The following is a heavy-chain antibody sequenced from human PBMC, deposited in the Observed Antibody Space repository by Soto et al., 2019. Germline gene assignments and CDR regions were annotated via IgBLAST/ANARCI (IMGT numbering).Heavy chain of an antibody. CDR1: GYTFTSYD. CDR3: AKDRYNWNEVHYYYGMDV. D-gene: IGHD1-1*01. CDR2: MNPNSGNT. Sequence: ASVKVSCKASGYTFTSYDINWVRQATGQGLEWMGWMNPNSGNTGYAQKFQGRITMTRNTSTSTAYMELNSLRAEDTAVYYCAKDRYNWNEVHYYYGMDVWGQGTTVTVSS. V-gene: IGHV1-8*01. J-gene: IGHJ6*02.